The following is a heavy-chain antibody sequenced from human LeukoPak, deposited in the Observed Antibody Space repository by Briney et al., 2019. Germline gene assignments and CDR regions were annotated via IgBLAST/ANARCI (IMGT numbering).Heavy chain of an antibody. V-gene: IGHV1-18*01. CDR1: GYTFTNYG. CDR3: ARELQGYCTNGVCYNKAIIPYY. D-gene: IGHD2-8*01. J-gene: IGHJ4*02. Sequence: GVSVKVSCKASGYTFTNYGISWVRQAPGQGLEWMGWISGYNGNTNNVQNLQGRVTMTTDTSTSTAYMELRSLRSDDTAVYYCARELQGYCTNGVCYNKAIIPYYWGQGTLVTVSS. CDR2: ISGYNGNT.